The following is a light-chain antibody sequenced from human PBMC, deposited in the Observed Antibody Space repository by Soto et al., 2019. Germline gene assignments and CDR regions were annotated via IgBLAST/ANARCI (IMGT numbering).Light chain of an antibody. V-gene: IGKV3-15*01. J-gene: IGKJ1*01. CDR2: GAS. CDR3: QQYSISST. CDR1: QSVSRN. Sequence: EIVMTQSPATLSVSPGERATLSCRASQSVSRNLAWYQQKPGQAPRLLIYGASTRATGIPARFSGSGSGTEFTLTISSLQSEDFAVYYCQQYSISSTFGQGTKVDIK.